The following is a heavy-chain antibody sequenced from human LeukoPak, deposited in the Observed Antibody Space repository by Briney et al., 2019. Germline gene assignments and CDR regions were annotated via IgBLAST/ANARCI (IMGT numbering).Heavy chain of an antibody. CDR3: ARAEGEYDSTGHYYIE. V-gene: IGHV1-2*02. CDR1: GYSFSGYY. D-gene: IGHD3-22*01. J-gene: IGHJ4*02. Sequence: ASVKVSCKASGYSFSGYYMHWVRQAPGQGLEWMGWINPNSGGTNYAQKFQGRVTMTRDTSISTAYMEVSRLTSDGTAVYYCARAEGEYDSTGHYYIEWGQGTLVTVSS. CDR2: INPNSGGT.